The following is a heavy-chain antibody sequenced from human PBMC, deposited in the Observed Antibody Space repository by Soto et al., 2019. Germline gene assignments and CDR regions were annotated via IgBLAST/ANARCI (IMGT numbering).Heavy chain of an antibody. V-gene: IGHV1-3*01. Sequence: ASVKVSCKASGYTFTSYAMRWVRQAPGQRLEWMGWINAGNGNTKYSQKFQGRVTITRDTSASTAYMELSSLRSEDTAVYYCARALLLWFGEGTWFDPWGQGTLVTVSS. CDR2: INAGNGNT. CDR1: GYTFTSYA. J-gene: IGHJ5*02. D-gene: IGHD3-10*01. CDR3: ARALLLWFGEGTWFDP.